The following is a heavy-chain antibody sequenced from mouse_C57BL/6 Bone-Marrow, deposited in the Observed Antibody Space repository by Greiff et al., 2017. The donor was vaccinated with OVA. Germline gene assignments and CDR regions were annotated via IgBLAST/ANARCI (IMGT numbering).Heavy chain of an antibody. V-gene: IGHV1-54*01. D-gene: IGHD1-1*01. Sequence: VKLQESGAELVRPGTSVKVSCKASGYAFTNYLIEWVKQRPGQGLEWIGVINPGSGGTNYNEKFKGKATLTADKSSSTAYMQLSSLTSEDSAVYFCARPPYYYGSSYEAMDYWGQGTSVTVSS. J-gene: IGHJ4*01. CDR1: GYAFTNYL. CDR2: INPGSGGT. CDR3: ARPPYYYGSSYEAMDY.